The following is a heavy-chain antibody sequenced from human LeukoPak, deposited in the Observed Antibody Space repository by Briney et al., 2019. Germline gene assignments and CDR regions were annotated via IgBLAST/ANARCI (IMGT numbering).Heavy chain of an antibody. Sequence: PGGSLRLSCAASGFTFSSYWMNWVRQAPGKGLVWVSRIASDGSSTTYADSVKGRFSISRDNAKNTLYLQMNSLRVEDTAVYYCARDYGRSRDYGMDVWGQGTTVTVSS. D-gene: IGHD3-10*01. CDR1: GFTFSSYW. V-gene: IGHV3-74*01. CDR2: IASDGSST. J-gene: IGHJ6*02. CDR3: ARDYGRSRDYGMDV.